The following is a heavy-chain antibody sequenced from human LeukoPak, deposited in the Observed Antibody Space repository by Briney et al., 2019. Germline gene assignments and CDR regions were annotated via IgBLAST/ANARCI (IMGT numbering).Heavy chain of an antibody. CDR2: INHSGST. CDR3: ARAGSYYYYYYGMDV. D-gene: IGHD3-10*01. Sequence: SETLSLTCAVYGGSFSGYYWSWIRQPPGKGLEWIGEINHSGSTNYNPSPKSRVTISVDTSKNQFSLKLSSVTAADTAVYYCARAGSYYYYYYGMDVWGKGTTVTVSS. J-gene: IGHJ6*04. V-gene: IGHV4-34*01. CDR1: GGSFSGYY.